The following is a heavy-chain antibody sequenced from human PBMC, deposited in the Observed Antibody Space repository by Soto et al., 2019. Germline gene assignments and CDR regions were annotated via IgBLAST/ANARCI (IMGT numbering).Heavy chain of an antibody. Sequence: PGGSLRLSCAASGFTFSNAWMNWVRQAPGKGLEWVGRIKSKTDGGTTDYAAPVKGRFTISRDDSKNTLYLQMNSLKTEDTAVYYCTTHVGHCSGGSCYTYYFDYWGQGTLVTVSS. J-gene: IGHJ4*02. CDR3: TTHVGHCSGGSCYTYYFDY. CDR2: IKSKTDGGTT. CDR1: GFTFSNAW. V-gene: IGHV3-15*07. D-gene: IGHD2-15*01.